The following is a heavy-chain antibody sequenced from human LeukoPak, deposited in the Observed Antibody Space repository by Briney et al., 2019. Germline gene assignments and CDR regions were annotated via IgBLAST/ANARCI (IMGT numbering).Heavy chain of an antibody. CDR3: ARDMSARVTPISYAFDV. J-gene: IGHJ3*01. CDR1: GYTFTSYG. D-gene: IGHD4-23*01. CDR2: ISAYNGNT. Sequence: ASVKVSCKASGYTFTSYGISWVRQAPGQGLEWMGWISAYNGNTNYAQKLQGSVTMTTDTSTSTVYMELSSLRSEDTAVYYCARDMSARVTPISYAFDVWGQGTMVTVSS. V-gene: IGHV1-18*01.